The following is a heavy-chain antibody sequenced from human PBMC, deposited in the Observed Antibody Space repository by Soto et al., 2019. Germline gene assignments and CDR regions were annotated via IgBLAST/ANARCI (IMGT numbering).Heavy chain of an antibody. Sequence: QVQLQQWGAGLLKPSETLSLTCAVYVGSFSGYCWSWIRQPPGRGLEWIGEINHSGSTNYNASLKSRLTIXXDXSXXQFSLRLSSVTAADTAVYYCASRMTFDNSGYYGDYWGQGTLVTVSS. J-gene: IGHJ4*02. CDR3: ASRMTFDNSGYYGDY. CDR2: INHSGST. CDR1: VGSFSGYC. D-gene: IGHD3-22*01. V-gene: IGHV4-34*01.